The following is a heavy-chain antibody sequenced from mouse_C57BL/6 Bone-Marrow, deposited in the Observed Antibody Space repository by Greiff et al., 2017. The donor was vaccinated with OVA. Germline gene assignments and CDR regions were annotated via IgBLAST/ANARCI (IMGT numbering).Heavy chain of an antibody. D-gene: IGHD3-2*02. J-gene: IGHJ2*01. CDR3: ARGQLRLPYYFDD. Sequence: VQLQQPGAELVKPGASVKMSCKASGYTFTSYWITWVKQRPGQGLEWIGDIYPGSGSTNYNEKFKSKATLTVDTSSSTAYMQLSSLTSEDSAVYYCARGQLRLPYYFDDWGQGTTLTVSS. V-gene: IGHV1-55*01. CDR2: IYPGSGST. CDR1: GYTFTSYW.